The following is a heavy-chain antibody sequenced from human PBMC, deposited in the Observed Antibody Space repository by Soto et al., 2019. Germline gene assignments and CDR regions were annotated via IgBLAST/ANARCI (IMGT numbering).Heavy chain of an antibody. V-gene: IGHV4-34*01. Sequence: SETLSLTCAVYGGSFSGYYWSWIRQPPGKGLEWIGEINHSGSTNYNPSLKSRVTISVDTSKNQFSLKLSSVTAADTAVYYCARSNWNDRGDYWGQGTLVTVSS. J-gene: IGHJ4*02. CDR2: INHSGST. CDR3: ARSNWNDRGDY. CDR1: GGSFSGYY. D-gene: IGHD1-20*01.